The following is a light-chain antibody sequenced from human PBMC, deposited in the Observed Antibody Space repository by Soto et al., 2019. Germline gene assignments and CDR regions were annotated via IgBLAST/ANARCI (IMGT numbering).Light chain of an antibody. CDR3: SSYTSSSTFYV. J-gene: IGLJ1*01. Sequence: QSVLTQPASVSGSPGQSITLSCTGTSSDVGDYNYVSWYQQHPGKAPKLMIYDVSNRPSGVSNRFSGSKSGNTASLTISGLQAEDEADYYCSSYTSSSTFYVFGTGTKVT. CDR2: DVS. CDR1: SSDVGDYNY. V-gene: IGLV2-14*01.